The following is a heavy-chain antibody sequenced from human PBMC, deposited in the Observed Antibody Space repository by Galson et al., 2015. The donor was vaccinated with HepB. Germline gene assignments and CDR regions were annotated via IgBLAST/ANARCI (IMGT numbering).Heavy chain of an antibody. J-gene: IGHJ4*02. CDR3: ARVRRVGLAPVRHFDY. CDR2: ISAYNGNT. D-gene: IGHD6-19*01. Sequence: SVKVSCKASGYTFTSYGISWVRQAPGQGLEWMGWISAYNGNTNYAQKLQGRVTMTTDTSTSTAYMELRSLRSDDTAVYYCARVRRVGLAPVRHFDYWGQGTLVTVSS. CDR1: GYTFTSYG. V-gene: IGHV1-18*01.